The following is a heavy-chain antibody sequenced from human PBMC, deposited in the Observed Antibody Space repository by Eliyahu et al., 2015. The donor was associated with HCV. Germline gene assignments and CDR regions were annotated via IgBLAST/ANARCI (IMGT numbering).Heavy chain of an antibody. J-gene: IGHJ4*02. Sequence: QLQLQESGPGLVTPSETLSLTCTVSGGSXSSISXVWGWIRQPPGKGLEWIGXIFYSGSSYYNPSLKSRVTISLDTSKNQLSLRLSSVTATDTAVYYCARLGSGSYSWLAPKGDYIDYWGQGILVTVSS. CDR3: ARLGSGSYSWLAPKGDYIDY. CDR2: IFYSGSS. V-gene: IGHV4-39*01. CDR1: GGSXSSISXV. D-gene: IGHD3-10*01.